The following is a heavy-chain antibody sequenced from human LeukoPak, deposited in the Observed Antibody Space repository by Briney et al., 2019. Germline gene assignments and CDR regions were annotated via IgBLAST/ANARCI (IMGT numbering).Heavy chain of an antibody. J-gene: IGHJ4*02. CDR1: GGSFSGYY. CDR3: ARDVGSGSSTGLGY. Sequence: KPSETLSLTCAVYGGSFSGYYWSWIRQPPGKGLEWIGEINHSGSTNYNPSLKSRVTISVDTSKNQFSLKLSSVTAADTAEYYCARDVGSGSSTGLGYWGQGTLVTVSS. D-gene: IGHD2-15*01. CDR2: INHSGST. V-gene: IGHV4-34*01.